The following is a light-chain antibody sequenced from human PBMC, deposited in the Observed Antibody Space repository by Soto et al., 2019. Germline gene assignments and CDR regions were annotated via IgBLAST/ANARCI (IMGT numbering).Light chain of an antibody. V-gene: IGKV1-13*02. Sequence: AIPLTQSPSSLSASIGDRVTITCRARQGIGSALAWYQQAPGKPPKLLIFDASTLENGVPSMFSGGGSGTDFTLTISSLQSEDFATYYCLLFNTYPQAFGGGTKVEIK. CDR1: QGIGSA. J-gene: IGKJ4*01. CDR2: DAS. CDR3: LLFNTYPQA.